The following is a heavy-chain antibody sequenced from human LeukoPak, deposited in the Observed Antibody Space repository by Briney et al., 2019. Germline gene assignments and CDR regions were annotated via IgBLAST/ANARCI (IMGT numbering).Heavy chain of an antibody. D-gene: IGHD1-26*01. CDR2: IIPISATT. V-gene: IGHV1-69*05. CDR1: GGTFSSYA. J-gene: IGHJ4*02. Sequence: ASVKVSCKASGGTFSSYAISWVRQAPGQGLEWMGGIIPISATTNYAQNFQGRVTITTDESTTTAYMELSSLRSDDTAVYYCASEEVGATWGPSGYFDYWGQGTLVTVSS. CDR3: ASEEVGATWGPSGYFDY.